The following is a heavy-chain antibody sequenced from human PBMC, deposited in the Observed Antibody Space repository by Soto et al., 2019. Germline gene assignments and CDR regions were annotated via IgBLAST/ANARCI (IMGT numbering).Heavy chain of an antibody. Sequence: VSGPTLVNPTQTLTLTCTFSGFSLSTSGVGVGWIRQPPGKALEWLALIYWNDDKRYSPSLKSRLTITKDTSKNQVVLTMTNMDPVDTATYYCAHSLLYCSSTSCYYWFDPWGQGTLVTVSS. J-gene: IGHJ5*02. D-gene: IGHD2-2*01. CDR2: IYWNDDK. CDR3: AHSLLYCSSTSCYYWFDP. V-gene: IGHV2-5*01. CDR1: GFSLSTSGVG.